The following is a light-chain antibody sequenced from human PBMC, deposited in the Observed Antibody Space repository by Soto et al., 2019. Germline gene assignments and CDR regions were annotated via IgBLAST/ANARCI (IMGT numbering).Light chain of an antibody. CDR2: GAS. CDR1: QSLSSN. CDR3: QQYNNWPFN. Sequence: EIVMTQSPATLSVSPGERATLSCRASQSLSSNLAWYQQKPGQAPRLLIYGASTRATGIPARFSGSESGTEFTLTISSLQSEDFAVYYCQQYNNWPFNFGQGTKLEI. V-gene: IGKV3-15*01. J-gene: IGKJ2*01.